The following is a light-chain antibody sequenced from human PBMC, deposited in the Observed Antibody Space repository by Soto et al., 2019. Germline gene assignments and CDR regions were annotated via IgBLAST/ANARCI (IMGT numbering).Light chain of an antibody. CDR2: EVS. V-gene: IGLV2-14*01. Sequence: QSALTQPASVSGSPGQSITISCTGTSSDVGGYNYVSWYQQHPGKAPKLMIYEVSNRPSGVSNRFSGSKSGNTASLTISGIQTEEEADYSCRSYTTSSTVLFGGGTQLPS. CDR1: SSDVGGYNY. J-gene: IGLJ2*01. CDR3: RSYTTSSTVL.